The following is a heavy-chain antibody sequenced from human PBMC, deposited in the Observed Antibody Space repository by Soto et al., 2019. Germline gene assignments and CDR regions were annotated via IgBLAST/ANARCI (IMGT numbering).Heavy chain of an antibody. CDR1: GFTFKKFA. CDR2: ISCCGGST. V-gene: IGHV3-23*01. CDR3: AKADGEQWLPPHLDK. J-gene: IGHJ4*02. Sequence: EVQLLESGGGVVQPGGSLRLSCVASGFTFKKFAMSWVRQAPGEGLEWVSGISCCGGSTSYADSVKGRFSIARDDSTNTLSLQMNNLRVEDTAQYYFAKADGEQWLPPHLDKWGQGTLVTVS. D-gene: IGHD6-19*01.